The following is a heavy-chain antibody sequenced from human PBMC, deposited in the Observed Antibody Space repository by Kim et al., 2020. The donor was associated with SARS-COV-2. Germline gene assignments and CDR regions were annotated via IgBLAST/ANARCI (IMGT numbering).Heavy chain of an antibody. Sequence: YADSVKGRFTISRDNSKNTLYLQMNSLRAEDTAVYYCAKQLGATGTFDYWGQGTLVTVSS. J-gene: IGHJ4*02. D-gene: IGHD1-26*01. CDR3: AKQLGATGTFDY. V-gene: IGHV3-23*01.